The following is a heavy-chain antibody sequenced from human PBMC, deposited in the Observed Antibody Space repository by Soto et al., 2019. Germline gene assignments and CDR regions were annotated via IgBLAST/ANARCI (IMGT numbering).Heavy chain of an antibody. CDR2: ISPYNANT. J-gene: IGHJ4*02. Sequence: QVQLVQSRAEVKKPGASVKVSCKASGYTLTSYGISWVRQAPGQGLEWVGWISPYNANTDYAQKLQDSVTLTTDTSASTAYMELRRLRRGDTAVYYGARSDFDFWSGYSPFDYWGQGTLVTVSS. D-gene: IGHD3-3*01. V-gene: IGHV1-18*01. CDR1: GYTLTSYG. CDR3: ARSDFDFWSGYSPFDY.